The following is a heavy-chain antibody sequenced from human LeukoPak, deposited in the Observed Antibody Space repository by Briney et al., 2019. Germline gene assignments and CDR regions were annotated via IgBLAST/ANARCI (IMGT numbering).Heavy chain of an antibody. Sequence: GGSLRLSCAASGFTFSSYWMSWVRQAPGKGLEWAANIKQDGSEKYYVDSVKGRFTISRDNAKNSLYLQMNSLRAEDTAVYYCARLTGYSSGWYGSRFDYWGQGTLVTVSS. CDR1: GFTFSSYW. D-gene: IGHD6-19*01. J-gene: IGHJ4*02. CDR2: IKQDGSEK. V-gene: IGHV3-7*03. CDR3: ARLTGYSSGWYGSRFDY.